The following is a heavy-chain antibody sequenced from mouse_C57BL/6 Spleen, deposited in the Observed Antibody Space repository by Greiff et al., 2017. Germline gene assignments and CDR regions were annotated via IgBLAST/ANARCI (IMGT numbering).Heavy chain of an antibody. CDR1: GFNIKDYY. Sequence: VQLQQSGAELVKPGASVKLSCTASGFNIKDYYMHWVKQRTEQGLEWIGRIDPEDGETKYAPKFPGKATITADASSNTAYLQLSSLTSEDTAVYYCARSYYGSSYSDVWGTGTTVTVSS. J-gene: IGHJ1*03. V-gene: IGHV14-2*01. CDR3: ARSYYGSSYSDV. CDR2: IDPEDGET. D-gene: IGHD1-1*01.